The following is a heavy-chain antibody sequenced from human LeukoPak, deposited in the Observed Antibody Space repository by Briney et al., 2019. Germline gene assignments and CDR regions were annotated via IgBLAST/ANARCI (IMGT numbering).Heavy chain of an antibody. CDR3: ARQRTYYDYVWGSSLGTFDY. CDR2: IYYSGST. Sequence: PSETLSLTCTVSGGSINSYYWSWIRQPPGKGLEWVGYIYYSGSTNYNPSLKSRVTISVDTSKNQFSLKLSSVTAADTAVYYCARQRTYYDYVWGSSLGTFDYWGLGTLVTVSP. D-gene: IGHD3-16*01. CDR1: GGSINSYY. J-gene: IGHJ4*02. V-gene: IGHV4-59*08.